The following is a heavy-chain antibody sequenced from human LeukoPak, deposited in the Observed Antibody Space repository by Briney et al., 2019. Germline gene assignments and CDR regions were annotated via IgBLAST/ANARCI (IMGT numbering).Heavy chain of an antibody. V-gene: IGHV3-48*02. Sequence: SGRSLRLSCAASGFTFSSYSMNWVRQAPGKGLEWVSYISSSSSTIYYADSVKGRFTISRDNAKNSLYLQMNSLRDEDTAVYYCARGPISNYYGSGSPGGFLLGFDYWGQGTLVTVSS. CDR1: GFTFSSYS. CDR2: ISSSSSTI. CDR3: ARGPISNYYGSGSPGGFLLGFDY. D-gene: IGHD3-10*01. J-gene: IGHJ4*02.